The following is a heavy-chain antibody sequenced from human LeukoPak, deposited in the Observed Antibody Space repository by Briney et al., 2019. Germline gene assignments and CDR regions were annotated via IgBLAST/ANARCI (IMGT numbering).Heavy chain of an antibody. Sequence: PGGSLRLSCAASGFTFSSYAMSWVRQAPGKGLEWVSAISGSGGSTYYADSVKGRFTISRDNAKNSLYLQMNSLRAEDTAVYYCAREATGYYYYMDVWGKGTTVTVSS. J-gene: IGHJ6*03. V-gene: IGHV3-23*01. CDR1: GFTFSSYA. CDR2: ISGSGGST. CDR3: AREATGYYYYMDV. D-gene: IGHD1-14*01.